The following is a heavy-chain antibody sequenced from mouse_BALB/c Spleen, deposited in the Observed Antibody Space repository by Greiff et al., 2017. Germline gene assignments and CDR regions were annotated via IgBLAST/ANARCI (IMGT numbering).Heavy chain of an antibody. CDR3: ARAMDY. V-gene: IGHV2-3*01. CDR1: GFTFTDYY. CDR2: IWGDGST. J-gene: IGHJ4*01. Sequence: VQRVESGGGLVQPGGSLRLSCATSGFTFTDYYMSWVRQPPGKGLEWLGVIWGDGSTNYHSALISRLSISKDNSKSQVFLKLNSLQTDDTATYYCARAMDYWGQGTSVTVSS.